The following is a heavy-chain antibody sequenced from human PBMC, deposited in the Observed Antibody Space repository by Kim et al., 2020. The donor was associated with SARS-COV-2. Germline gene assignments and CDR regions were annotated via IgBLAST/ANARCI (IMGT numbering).Heavy chain of an antibody. CDR1: GFTFSSYA. J-gene: IGHJ6*02. D-gene: IGHD3-3*01. V-gene: IGHV3-23*01. CDR3: AKDEYDFWSGSQVNGMGV. Sequence: GGSLRLSCAVSGFTFSSYAMNWVRQAPGKGLEWVSAISGSGGSTYYGDSVKGRFTISRDNSKNTLYLQMNSLRAEDTAVYYCAKDEYDFWSGSQVNGMGVWGQGTTVTVSS. CDR2: ISGSGGST.